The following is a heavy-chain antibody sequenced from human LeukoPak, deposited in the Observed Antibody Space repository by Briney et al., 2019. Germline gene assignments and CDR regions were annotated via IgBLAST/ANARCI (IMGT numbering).Heavy chain of an antibody. D-gene: IGHD6-19*01. CDR2: IYYSGST. V-gene: IGHV4-39*07. CDR1: GGSISRSSYY. Sequence: SETLSLTCTVSGGSISRSSYYWGWIRQPPGKGLEWIGSIYYSGSTYYNPSLKSRVTISVDTSKNQFSLKLSSVTAADTAVYYCARYSSVWRGYYFDYWGQGTLVTVSS. CDR3: ARYSSVWRGYYFDY. J-gene: IGHJ4*02.